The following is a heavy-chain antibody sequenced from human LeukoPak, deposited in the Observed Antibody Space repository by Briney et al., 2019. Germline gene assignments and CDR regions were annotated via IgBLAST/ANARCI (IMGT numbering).Heavy chain of an antibody. CDR3: ARGADITMIVLDY. D-gene: IGHD3-22*01. CDR1: GGSISSGDYY. Sequence: PSETLSLTCTVSGGSISSGDYYWSWIRQPPGKGLGWIGYIYYSGSTYYNPSLKSRVTISVDTSKNQFSLKLSSVTAADTAVYYCARGADITMIVLDYWGQGTLVTVSS. J-gene: IGHJ4*02. V-gene: IGHV4-30-4*01. CDR2: IYYSGST.